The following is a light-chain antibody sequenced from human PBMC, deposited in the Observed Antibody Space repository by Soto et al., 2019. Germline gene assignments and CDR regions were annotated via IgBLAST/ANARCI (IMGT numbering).Light chain of an antibody. Sequence: SVWTQSPATLSLSPGERATLSCRASQSVSSYLAWYQQKPGQAPRLLIYDASNRATGIPARFSGSGSGTDFTLTISSLEPEDFAVYYCQQRSNWLTFGGGTKVDI. J-gene: IGKJ4*01. CDR3: QQRSNWLT. CDR1: QSVSSY. CDR2: DAS. V-gene: IGKV3-11*01.